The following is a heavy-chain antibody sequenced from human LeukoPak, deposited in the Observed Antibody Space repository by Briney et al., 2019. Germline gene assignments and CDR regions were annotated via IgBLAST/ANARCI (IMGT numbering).Heavy chain of an antibody. D-gene: IGHD3-16*02. V-gene: IGHV4-30-2*01. J-gene: IGHJ4*02. CDR2: IYHSGST. CDR3: ARVGPDVWGSYRYFYYVDY. Sequence: SETLSLTCTVSGGSISSGGYSWSWIRQPPGKGLEWIAYIYHSGSTYYNPSLKSRVTISVDRSKNQFSLKLSSVTAADTAVYYCARVGPDVWGSYRYFYYVDYWGQGTLVTVSS. CDR1: GGSISSGGYS.